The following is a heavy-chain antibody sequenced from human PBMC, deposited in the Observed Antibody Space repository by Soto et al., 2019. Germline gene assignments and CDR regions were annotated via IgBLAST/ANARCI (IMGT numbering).Heavy chain of an antibody. J-gene: IGHJ3*02. CDR1: GGTFSSYA. CDR2: IIPIFGTA. D-gene: IGHD2-21*02. CDR3: ARFCGDGADCYSGDAFDI. V-gene: IGHV1-69*06. Sequence: SVKVSCKASGGTFSSYAISWVRQAPGQGLEWMGGIIPIFGTANYAQKFQGRVTITADKSTSTAYMELSRLRSEDTAVYYCARFCGDGADCYSGDAFDIWGPGTLVTVSS.